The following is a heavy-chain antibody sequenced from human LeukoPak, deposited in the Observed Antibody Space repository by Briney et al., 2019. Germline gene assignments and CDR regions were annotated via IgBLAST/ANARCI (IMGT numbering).Heavy chain of an antibody. CDR3: ARVYSSGWYARCYFDY. J-gene: IGHJ4*02. V-gene: IGHV1-18*01. D-gene: IGHD6-19*01. CDR1: GHTFTSYG. Sequence: GASVKVSCKASGHTFTSYGISWVRQAPGQGLEWMGWISAYNGNTNYAQKLQGRVTMTTDTSTSTAYMELRSLRSDDTAVYYCARVYSSGWYARCYFDYWGQGTLVTVSS. CDR2: ISAYNGNT.